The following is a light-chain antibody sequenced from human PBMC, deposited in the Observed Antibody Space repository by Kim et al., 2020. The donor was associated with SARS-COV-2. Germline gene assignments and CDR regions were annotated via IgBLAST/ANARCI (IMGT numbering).Light chain of an antibody. CDR2: DAS. Sequence: EIVLTQSPATLSLSPGERATLSCRASQYIDNWLAWYQQKPGQVPRLLIYDASNRDTGIPARFSGSGSETVFTLTISSLEPEDFAVYYCQHRRTWPLTFGQENKLEI. CDR3: QHRRTWPLT. V-gene: IGKV3-11*01. J-gene: IGKJ2*01. CDR1: QYIDNW.